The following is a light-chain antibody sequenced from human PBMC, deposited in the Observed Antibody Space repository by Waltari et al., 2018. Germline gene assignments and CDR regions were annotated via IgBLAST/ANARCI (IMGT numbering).Light chain of an antibody. Sequence: DIQMTQSPSSVSASVGDRVTITCRASQDVARWLAWYQQKPGKAPNLLIYAASSLHSGVPSRFSGSGSGTDFTLTISSLQPDDVATYYCQQANSFPPTFGPGTTVDIK. V-gene: IGKV1D-12*01. J-gene: IGKJ3*01. CDR1: QDVARW. CDR2: AAS. CDR3: QQANSFPPT.